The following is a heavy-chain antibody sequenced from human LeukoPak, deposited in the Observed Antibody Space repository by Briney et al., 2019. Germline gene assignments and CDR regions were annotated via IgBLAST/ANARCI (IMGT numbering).Heavy chain of an antibody. CDR1: GGSFSGYY. Sequence: PSETLSLTCAVYGGSFSGYYWSWIRQPPGKGLEWIGEINHSGSTNYNPSLKSRVTISVGTSKNQFSLKLSSVTAADTAVYYCAREVPRGYAFENDAFDIWGQGTMVTVSS. CDR3: AREVPRGYAFENDAFDI. CDR2: INHSGST. D-gene: IGHD3-16*01. J-gene: IGHJ3*02. V-gene: IGHV4-34*01.